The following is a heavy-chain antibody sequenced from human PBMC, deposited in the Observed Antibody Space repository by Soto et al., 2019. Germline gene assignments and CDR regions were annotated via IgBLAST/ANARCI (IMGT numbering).Heavy chain of an antibody. CDR3: ARDCQYYDSSGYPLYYYGMDV. V-gene: IGHV1-46*01. J-gene: IGHJ6*02. D-gene: IGHD3-22*01. CDR1: GYTFTSYY. Sequence: ASVKVSCKASGYTFTSYYMHWVRQAPGQGLEWMGIINPSGGSTSYAQKFQGRVTMTRDTSTSTVYMELSSLRSEDTAVYYCARDCQYYDSSGYPLYYYGMDVWGQGTTVTVSS. CDR2: INPSGGST.